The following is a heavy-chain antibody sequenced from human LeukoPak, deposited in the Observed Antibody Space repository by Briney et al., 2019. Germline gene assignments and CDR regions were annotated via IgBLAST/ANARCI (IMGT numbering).Heavy chain of an antibody. CDR3: AREGESDSSAYYFRD. Sequence: GGSLRLSCAASGFIFRNYPIHWVRQAPGKGLEWVSMISSDGGNQHYADAVKGRFVISRDNSKNTLYLQMNSLRAEDTAVYYCAREGESDSSAYYFRDWGQGTLVTVSS. CDR2: ISSDGGNQ. J-gene: IGHJ4*02. CDR1: GFIFRNYP. V-gene: IGHV3-30*09. D-gene: IGHD3-22*01.